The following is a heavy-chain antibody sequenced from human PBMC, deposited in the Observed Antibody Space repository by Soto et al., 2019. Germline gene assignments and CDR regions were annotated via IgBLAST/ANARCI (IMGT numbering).Heavy chain of an antibody. CDR1: GFTSSSYS. D-gene: IGHD3-22*01. Sequence: GGSLRLSCAASGFTSSSYSMNWVRQAPGKGLEWVSSISSSSSYIYYADSVKGRFTISRDNAKNSLYLQMNSLRAEDTAVCYCARDRDDDYDSSTLDFWAQGILVTVSS. CDR2: ISSSSSYI. CDR3: ARDRDDDYDSSTLDF. V-gene: IGHV3-21*01. J-gene: IGHJ4*02.